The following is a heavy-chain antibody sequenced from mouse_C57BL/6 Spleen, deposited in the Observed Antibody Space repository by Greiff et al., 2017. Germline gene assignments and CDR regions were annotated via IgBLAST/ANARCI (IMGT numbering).Heavy chain of an antibody. CDR2: IHPNSGST. Sequence: QVQLKQPGAELVKPGASVKLSCKASGYTFTSYWMHWVKQRPGQGLEWIGMIHPNSGSTNYNEKFKSKATLTVAKSSSTAYMQLSSLTSEDSAVYYCAHSSGYGYAMDVWGQGTSVTVSS. CDR3: AHSSGYGYAMDV. V-gene: IGHV1-64*01. CDR1: GYTFTSYW. D-gene: IGHD3-2*02. J-gene: IGHJ4*01.